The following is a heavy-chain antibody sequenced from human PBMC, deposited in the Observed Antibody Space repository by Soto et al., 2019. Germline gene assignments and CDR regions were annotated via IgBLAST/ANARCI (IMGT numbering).Heavy chain of an antibody. V-gene: IGHV4-34*01. CDR3: ARDKITGLCDY. CDR1: GGSFSGYY. Sequence: QVQLQQWGAGLLKPSETLSLTCAVYGGSFSGYYWTWIRQPPGTGLEWIGEINHSGSTNYNPSLTXRVTISVHPPKNQFSLKLTSVTAADTAVYYCARDKITGLCDYWGQGTLVTVSS. J-gene: IGHJ4*02. D-gene: IGHD3-16*01. CDR2: INHSGST.